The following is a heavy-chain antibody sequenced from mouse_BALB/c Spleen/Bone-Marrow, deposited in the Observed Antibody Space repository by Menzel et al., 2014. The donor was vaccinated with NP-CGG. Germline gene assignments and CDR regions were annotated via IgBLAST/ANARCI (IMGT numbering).Heavy chain of an antibody. CDR1: GFTFSSFG. J-gene: IGHJ2*01. CDR3: TRGGNWEDFDY. D-gene: IGHD4-1*01. CDR2: ISSDSGAI. Sequence: EVKLVESGGGLVQPGGSRKLSCAASGFTFSSFGMHWVRQAPEKGLEWIAYISSDSGAISYADTVKGRFTISRDNPKNTLFLQMTSLRSEDTAIYFCTRGGNWEDFDYWGQGTTLTVSS. V-gene: IGHV5-17*02.